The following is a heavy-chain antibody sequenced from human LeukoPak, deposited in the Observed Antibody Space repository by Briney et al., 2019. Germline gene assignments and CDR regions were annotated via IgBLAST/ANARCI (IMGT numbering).Heavy chain of an antibody. J-gene: IGHJ2*01. CDR2: VHYTGIT. CDR3: ARRYYYDTSSYRSYWYFDL. CDR1: GDSIRSLF. Sequence: PSETLCLTCAVSGDSIRSLFWGWFRQPPGEGLGWVGYVHYTGITKYNPSLKSGVTISLDTSKNQFSLKLSSVTAADTAVYYCARRYYYDTSSYRSYWYFDLWGRGTLVTVSS. V-gene: IGHV4-59*08. D-gene: IGHD3-22*01.